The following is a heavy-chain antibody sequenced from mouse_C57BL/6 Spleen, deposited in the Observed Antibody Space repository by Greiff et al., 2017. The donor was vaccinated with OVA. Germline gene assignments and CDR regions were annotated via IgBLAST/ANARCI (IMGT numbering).Heavy chain of an antibody. Sequence: VKLMESGPGLVAPSQSLSITCTVSGFSLTSYAISWVRQPPGKGLEWLGVIWTGGGTNYNSALKSRLSICKDNSKSQVFLKMNSLQTDDTARYYCARKDDGYYINAMDYWGQGTSGTVSS. CDR1: GFSLTSYA. V-gene: IGHV2-9-1*01. J-gene: IGHJ4*01. CDR3: ARKDDGYYINAMDY. CDR2: IWTGGGT. D-gene: IGHD2-3*01.